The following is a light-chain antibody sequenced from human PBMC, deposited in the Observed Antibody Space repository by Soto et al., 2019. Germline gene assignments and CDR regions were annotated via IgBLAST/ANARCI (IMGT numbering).Light chain of an antibody. Sequence: ENVLTQSPGTLSLSPGERATLSCRTSQSVSNNYLAWYQQKPGQAPRLLIYGASTRATGIPARFSGSGSGTEFTLTISSLQSEDFAVYYCQQYNNWLYTFGQGTKVDIK. CDR2: GAS. J-gene: IGKJ2*01. CDR3: QQYNNWLYT. CDR1: QSVSNN. V-gene: IGKV3-15*01.